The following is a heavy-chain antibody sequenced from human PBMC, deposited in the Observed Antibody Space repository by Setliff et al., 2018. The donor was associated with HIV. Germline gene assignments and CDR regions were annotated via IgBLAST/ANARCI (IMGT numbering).Heavy chain of an antibody. V-gene: IGHV1-2*02. CDR3: ARDWRLRYFDWLYSGMDV. J-gene: IGHJ6*02. CDR2: INPNNGGT. CDR1: TFTLNGYY. D-gene: IGHD3-9*01. Sequence: VASVKVSCKASTFTLNGYYMHWVRQAPGQGLEWMGWINPNNGGTNYAQKFQGRVTMTRDTSISTAYMELSRLRSDDTAVYYCARDWRLRYFDWLYSGMDVWGQGTLVTVSS.